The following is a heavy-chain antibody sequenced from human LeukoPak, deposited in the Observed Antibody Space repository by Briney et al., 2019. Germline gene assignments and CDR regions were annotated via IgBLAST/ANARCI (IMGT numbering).Heavy chain of an antibody. D-gene: IGHD1-26*01. CDR2: ISYDGSNK. V-gene: IGHV3-30*18. J-gene: IGHJ4*02. CDR3: AKGIYSGSYSGFDY. Sequence: PGRSLRLSCAASAFTFSNYGMHWVRQAPGKGLEWVAVISYDGSNKHYVDSVKGRFTISRDNSKNTLYLQMNSLRAEDTAVYYCAKGIYSGSYSGFDYWGQGTLVTVSS. CDR1: AFTFSNYG.